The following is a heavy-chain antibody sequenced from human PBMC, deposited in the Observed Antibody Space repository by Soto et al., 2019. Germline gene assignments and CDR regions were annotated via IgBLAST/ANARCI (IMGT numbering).Heavy chain of an antibody. V-gene: IGHV1-69*13. J-gene: IGHJ4*02. D-gene: IGHD6-19*01. CDR2: IIPIFGTA. CDR1: GGTFSSYA. Sequence: SVKVSCKASGGTFSSYAISWVRQAPGQGLEWMGGIIPIFGTANYAQKFQGRVTITADESTSTAYMELSSLRSEDTAVYYCASSSRYSSGWPRVDYWGQGTLVTSPQ. CDR3: ASSSRYSSGWPRVDY.